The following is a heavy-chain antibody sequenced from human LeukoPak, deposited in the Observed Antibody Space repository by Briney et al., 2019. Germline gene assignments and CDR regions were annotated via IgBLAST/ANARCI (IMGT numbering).Heavy chain of an antibody. D-gene: IGHD3-16*01. J-gene: IGHJ3*02. CDR3: ARTDEYYDHVWGSNGAFDI. CDR1: GFTVSSNY. V-gene: IGHV3-66*01. CDR2: IYSGGST. Sequence: GGSLRLSCAASGFTVSSNYMSWVRQAPGKGLEWVSVIYSGGSTYYADSVKGRFTISRDNSKNTLYLQMNSLRAEDTAVYYCARTDEYYDHVWGSNGAFDIWGQGTMVTVSS.